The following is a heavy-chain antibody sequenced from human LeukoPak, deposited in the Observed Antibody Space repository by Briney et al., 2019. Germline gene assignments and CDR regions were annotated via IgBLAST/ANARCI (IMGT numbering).Heavy chain of an antibody. CDR3: ARGDLYGMDV. CDR2: ISSSSSYI. CDR1: GFTFSRYS. J-gene: IGHJ6*04. Sequence: GGCLRLSCAACGFTFSRYSMNWVRQAPGKGLEWVSSISSSSSYIYYADSVKGRFTISRDNAKNSLYLQMNSLRAEDTAVYYCARGDLYGMDVWGKGTTVTVSS. V-gene: IGHV3-21*01.